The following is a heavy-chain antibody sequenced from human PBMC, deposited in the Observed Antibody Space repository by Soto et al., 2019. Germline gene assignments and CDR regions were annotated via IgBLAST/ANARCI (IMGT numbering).Heavy chain of an antibody. CDR3: GGGEGRRGGSGSFCDY. CDR2: IIPIFGTA. V-gene: IGHV1-69*06. CDR1: GGTFSSYA. J-gene: IGHJ4*02. D-gene: IGHD3-10*01. Sequence: QVQLVQSGAEVKKPGSSVKVSCKASGGTFSSYAISWVRQAPGQGLEWMGGIIPIFGTANYAQKFQGRVTITGAKSRGTANRGRSSLRLEDTACYYCGGGEGRRGGSGSFCDYWGQGPLVTVSS.